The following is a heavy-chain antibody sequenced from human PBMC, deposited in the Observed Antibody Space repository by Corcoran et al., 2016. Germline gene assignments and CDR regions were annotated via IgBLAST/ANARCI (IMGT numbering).Heavy chain of an antibody. J-gene: IGHJ4*01. CDR2: ISYDGSNK. V-gene: IGHV3-30*18. CDR1: GFTFSSYG. CDR3: AEDYSSGWYEGVDY. Sequence: QVQLVESGGGVVQPGRSLRLSCAASGFTFSSYGMHWVRPAPGKGLEWVAVISYDGSNKYYADSVKGRFTISRDKSKNTLYLQMNSLRAEDTAVYYCAEDYSSGWYEGVDYWGHGSLVTVSS. D-gene: IGHD6-19*01.